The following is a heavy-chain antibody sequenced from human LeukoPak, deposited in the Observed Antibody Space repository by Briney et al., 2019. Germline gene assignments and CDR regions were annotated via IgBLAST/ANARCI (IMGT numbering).Heavy chain of an antibody. CDR1: GYTLSEFS. CDR3: VASSPQNWKAHDY. Sequence: ASVKVSCKVSGYTLSEFSMHWVRQAPGKGLEWMGGFDPEDGETIYEQKFQGRVSMTEDTSTDTAYMELSSLRSEDTAVYYCVASSPQNWKAHDYWGQGTLVTVSS. V-gene: IGHV1-24*01. J-gene: IGHJ4*02. CDR2: FDPEDGET. D-gene: IGHD1-1*01.